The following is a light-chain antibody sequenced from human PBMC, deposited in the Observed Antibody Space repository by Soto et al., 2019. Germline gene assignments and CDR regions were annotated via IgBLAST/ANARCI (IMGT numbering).Light chain of an antibody. Sequence: EIVLTQSPGTLSLSPGERAPLSFRASQSVSNNYLAWYQQNTGQPPRILIYGASNRDTGIPDRFSGSGSGTEFTLTISRLQPEDVETYYGQRTYNDPITFGQGTRLEIK. J-gene: IGKJ5*01. CDR1: QSVSNNY. CDR3: QRTYNDPIT. V-gene: IGKV3-20*01. CDR2: GAS.